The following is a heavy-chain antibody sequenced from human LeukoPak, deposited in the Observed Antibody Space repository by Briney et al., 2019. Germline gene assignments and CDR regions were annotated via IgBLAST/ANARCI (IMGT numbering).Heavy chain of an antibody. J-gene: IGHJ6*02. CDR1: GFTFSTYW. CDR2: INGDGSST. D-gene: IGHD6-6*01. V-gene: IGHV3-74*01. Sequence: PGGSLRLSCAASGFTFSTYWMHWVRQAPGKGLVWVSRINGDGSSTTYADSVKGRFTVSRDKAKNTLYLQVNSLRAEDTAVYYCARGYSSSSGHGMDVWGQGTTVTVSS. CDR3: ARGYSSSSGHGMDV.